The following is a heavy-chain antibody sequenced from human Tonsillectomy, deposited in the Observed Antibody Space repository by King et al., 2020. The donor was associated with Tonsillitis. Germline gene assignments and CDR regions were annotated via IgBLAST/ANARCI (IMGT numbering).Heavy chain of an antibody. CDR1: GFSLNTGGVG. J-gene: IGHJ5*02. CDR3: ARGRGLLSHNWFDP. Sequence: TLKESGPTLVKPTQTLTLTCTFSGFSLNTGGVGVGWIRQPPGKALEWLALIYWNDDKRYSPSLKSRPTITKDTSKNQVVLTMTNMDPVDTATYYCARGRGLLSHNWFDPGGQGPLVTVSS. D-gene: IGHD6-25*01. V-gene: IGHV2-5*01. CDR2: IYWNDDK.